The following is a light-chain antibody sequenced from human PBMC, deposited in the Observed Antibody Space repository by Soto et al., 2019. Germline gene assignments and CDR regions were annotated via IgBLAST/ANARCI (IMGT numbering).Light chain of an antibody. V-gene: IGLV2-23*03. CDR1: SSDVGGYNL. CDR2: EGS. Sequence: QSVLTQPASVSGSPGQSITISCTGTSSDVGGYNLVSWYQQHPGKAPKLMIYEGSKRPSGVSNRFSGSKSGNTASLTISGLQAEDEADYYCCSYAGSSNFYVFGTGTKVTVL. J-gene: IGLJ1*01. CDR3: CSYAGSSNFYV.